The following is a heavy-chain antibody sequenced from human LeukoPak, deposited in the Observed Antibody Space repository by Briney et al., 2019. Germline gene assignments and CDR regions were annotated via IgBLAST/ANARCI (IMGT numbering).Heavy chain of an antibody. CDR1: GYTFTGYY. CDR3: ARDGLSGGSGDGMDV. D-gene: IGHD2-15*01. J-gene: IGHJ6*02. V-gene: IGHV1-2*02. CDR2: INPNSGGT. Sequence: GASVKVSCKASGYTFTGYYMHWVRQAPGQGLEWMGWINPNSGGTNYAQKFQGRVTMTRDTSISTAYMELSRLRSDDTAVYYCARDGLSGGSGDGMDVWGQGTTVTVSS.